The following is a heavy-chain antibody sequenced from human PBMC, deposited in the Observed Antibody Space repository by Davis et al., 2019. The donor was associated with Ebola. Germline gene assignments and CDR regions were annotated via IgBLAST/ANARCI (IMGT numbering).Heavy chain of an antibody. V-gene: IGHV3-30-3*01. D-gene: IGHD6-19*01. CDR1: GFTFSSYA. J-gene: IGHJ4*02. CDR3: ARDLKAVATLGY. CDR2: ISYDGSNK. Sequence: PGGSLRLSCAASGFTFSSYAMHWVRQAPGKGLEWVAVISYDGSNKYYADSVKGRFTISRDNSKNTLYLQMNSLRAEDTAVYYCARDLKAVATLGYWGQGTLVTVSS.